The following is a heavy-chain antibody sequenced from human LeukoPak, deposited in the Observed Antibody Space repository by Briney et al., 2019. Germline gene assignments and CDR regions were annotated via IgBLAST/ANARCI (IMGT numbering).Heavy chain of an antibody. CDR2: IKPSGGST. CDR1: GYTFTSYY. CDR3: ATYSSGWYDY. Sequence: ASVKVSCKASGYTFTSYYMHWVRQPPAQGLGWMGIIKPSGGSTSYAQKFQGRVTMTRDTSTSTVYMELSSLRSEDTAVYYCATYSSGWYDYWGQGTLVTVSS. J-gene: IGHJ4*02. D-gene: IGHD6-19*01. V-gene: IGHV1-46*01.